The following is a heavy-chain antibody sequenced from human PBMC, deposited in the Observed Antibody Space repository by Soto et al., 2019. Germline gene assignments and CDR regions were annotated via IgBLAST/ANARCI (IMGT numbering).Heavy chain of an antibody. Sequence: SETLSLTCTVSGDSISSSSYYWCWLRPPPGKGLEWIGSIYYSGSTYYNPSLKSRVTISVDTSKNQFSLKLSSVTAAATAVYYCAGGCYGSGSYYKGESFYYYYGMDVWGQGTTVTVSS. D-gene: IGHD3-10*01. J-gene: IGHJ6*02. CDR1: GDSISSSSYY. CDR2: IYYSGST. V-gene: IGHV4-39*01. CDR3: AGGCYGSGSYYKGESFYYYYGMDV.